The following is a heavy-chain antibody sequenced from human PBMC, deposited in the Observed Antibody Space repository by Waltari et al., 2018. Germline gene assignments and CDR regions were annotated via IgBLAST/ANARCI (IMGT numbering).Heavy chain of an antibody. CDR1: GFTFSSYG. CDR3: AKGGTGA. D-gene: IGHD3-10*01. CDR2: IRNDGSNK. J-gene: IGHJ5*02. V-gene: IGHV3-30*02. Sequence: QVQLVESGGGVVQPGGSLRLSCAASGFTFSSYGMHWVRQAPGKGVEWGACIRNDGSNKYYADSVKGRFTIYRDNSKNTLYLQMNSLRAEDTAVYYCAKGGTGAWGQGTLVTVSS.